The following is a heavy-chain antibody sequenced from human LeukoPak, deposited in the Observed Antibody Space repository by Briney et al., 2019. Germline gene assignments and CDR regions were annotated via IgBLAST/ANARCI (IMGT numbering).Heavy chain of an antibody. CDR1: GFTFSSYW. J-gene: IGHJ4*02. CDR2: IKQDGSEK. V-gene: IGHV3-7*01. CDR3: ARDGPGAVAGQGDY. D-gene: IGHD6-19*01. Sequence: GRSLRLSCAASGFTFSSYWMSWVRQAPGKGLEWVANIKQDGSEKYYVDSVKGRFTISRDNAKNSLYLQMNSLRAEDTAVYYCARDGPGAVAGQGDYWGQGTLVTVSS.